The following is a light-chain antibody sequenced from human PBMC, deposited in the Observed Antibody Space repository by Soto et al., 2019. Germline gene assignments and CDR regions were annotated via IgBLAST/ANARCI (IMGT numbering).Light chain of an antibody. CDR3: CSYAGSTTLYA. V-gene: IGLV2-23*01. CDR2: EAF. J-gene: IGLJ1*01. CDR1: SSDVGSYNL. Sequence: QSALTQPASVSGSPGQSITISCTGTSSDVGSYNLVSWYQQHPGTAPKLMIYEAFKRPSGVSNRFSGSKSGDTASLTISGLQAEDEADYYCCSYAGSTTLYAFGTGTKATVL.